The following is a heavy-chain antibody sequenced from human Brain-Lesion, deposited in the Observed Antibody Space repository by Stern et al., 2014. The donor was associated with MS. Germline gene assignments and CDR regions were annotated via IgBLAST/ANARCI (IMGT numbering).Heavy chain of an antibody. CDR3: AGEEDIRYCSGGSCTGNWFDP. CDR1: GGSVSSTSYA. D-gene: IGHD2-15*01. CDR2: IYYSGNT. Sequence: QVQLVESGPGLVKPSETLSLTCTVAGGSVSSTSYAWAWIRQPPGKGLEWIGTIYYSGNTYYSPPIRGLLPISLNTSKNQFSLQLSFVTAADTAVYYCAGEEDIRYCSGGSCTGNWFDPWGQGTLVTVSS. V-gene: IGHV4-39*01. J-gene: IGHJ5*02.